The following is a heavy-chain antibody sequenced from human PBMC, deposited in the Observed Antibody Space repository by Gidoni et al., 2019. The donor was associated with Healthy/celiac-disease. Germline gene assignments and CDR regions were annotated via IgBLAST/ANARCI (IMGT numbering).Heavy chain of an antibody. CDR3: ARNDYPDY. CDR2: ISSSSSYI. J-gene: IGHJ4*02. Sequence: EVQLVESGGGLVKPEGSLRLPWAASGFTFSSYSMNGVRQAPGKGLEWVSSISSSSSYIYYADSVKGRFTISRDNAKNSLYLQMNSLRAEDTAVYYCARNDYPDYWGQGTLVTVSS. CDR1: GFTFSSYS. V-gene: IGHV3-21*01.